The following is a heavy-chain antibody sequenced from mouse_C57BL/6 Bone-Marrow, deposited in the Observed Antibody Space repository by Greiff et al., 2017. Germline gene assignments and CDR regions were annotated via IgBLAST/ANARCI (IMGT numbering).Heavy chain of an antibody. CDR2: IYPTSGRT. CDR3: ARSGPLRRSFDY. V-gene: IGHV1-55*01. D-gene: IGHD3-1*01. Sequence: QVQLQQPGAELVKPGASVKMSCKASGYTFTSYWITWVKQRPGQGLEWIGDIYPTSGRTNYNEKFKSKAILTVETSSNTAYMQLSRRTSEDTAVFYCARSGPLRRSFDYRGQGTTLTVSS. CDR1: GYTFTSYW. J-gene: IGHJ2*01.